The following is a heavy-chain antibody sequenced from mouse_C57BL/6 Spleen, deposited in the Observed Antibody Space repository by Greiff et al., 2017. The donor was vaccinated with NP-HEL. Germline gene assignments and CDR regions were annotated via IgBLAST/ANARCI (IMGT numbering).Heavy chain of an antibody. CDR3: ASDGYYDYAMDY. J-gene: IGHJ4*01. Sequence: EVQRVESGGGLVQPGGSLSLSCAASGFTFTDYYMSWVRQPPGKALEWLGFIRNKANGYTTEYSASVKGRFTISRDNSQSILYLQMNALRAEDSATYYCASDGYYDYAMDYWGQRTSVTVSS. CDR1: GFTFTDYY. CDR2: IRNKANGYTT. D-gene: IGHD2-3*01. V-gene: IGHV7-3*01.